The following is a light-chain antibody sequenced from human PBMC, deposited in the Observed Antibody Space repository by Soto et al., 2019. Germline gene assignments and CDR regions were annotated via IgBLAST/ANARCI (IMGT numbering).Light chain of an antibody. CDR2: LGS. Sequence: DIVMTQSPLSLPVPPGEPASISCRSSQSLLHSNEYNYLDWYLQKQGQSPQLLIYLGSNRASGVPDRFSGSGSGTDFTLKISRVEAEDVGVYYCMQALQTPMYTFGQGTKLEIK. V-gene: IGKV2-28*01. CDR3: MQALQTPMYT. CDR1: QSLLHSNEYNY. J-gene: IGKJ2*01.